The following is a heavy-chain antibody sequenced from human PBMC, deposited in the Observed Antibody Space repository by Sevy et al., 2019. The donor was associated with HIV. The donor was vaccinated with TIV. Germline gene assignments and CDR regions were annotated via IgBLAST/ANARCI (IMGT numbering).Heavy chain of an antibody. Sequence: ASVKVSCKASGYTFSDYYIHWVRQAPGQGLDWMGWINPNSGGTHYAQKFQARVTLTRDTSISTAYMEVSRLTSDDTAIYYCARQNSVRYYDLQHRGQGTLVTVSS. D-gene: IGHD1-26*01. CDR1: GYTFSDYY. V-gene: IGHV1-2*02. J-gene: IGHJ1*01. CDR3: ARQNSVRYYDLQH. CDR2: INPNSGGT.